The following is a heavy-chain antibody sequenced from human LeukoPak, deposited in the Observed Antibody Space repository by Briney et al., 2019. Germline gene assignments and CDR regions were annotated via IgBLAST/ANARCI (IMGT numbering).Heavy chain of an antibody. CDR1: GYTFTSYY. J-gene: IGHJ4*02. CDR3: ARDFCSGGDCYDYFDY. D-gene: IGHD2-15*01. Sequence: ASVKVSCKASGYTFTSYYMHWVRQAPGQGLEWMGIINPSGGSTSYAQKFQGRVTMTRDTSISTAYMELSRLRSDDTAVYYCARDFCSGGDCYDYFDYWGQGALVTVSS. V-gene: IGHV1-46*01. CDR2: INPSGGST.